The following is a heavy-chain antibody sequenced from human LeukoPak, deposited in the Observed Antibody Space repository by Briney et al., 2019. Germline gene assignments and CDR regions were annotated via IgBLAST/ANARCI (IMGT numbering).Heavy chain of an antibody. V-gene: IGHV3-23*01. Sequence: GGSLRLSCAASGFSFSIYGMSWVRQAPGKGLEWVSTINDIGNKTYYADSVKGRFTISRDNSKNRLYLQMNSLRAEDTAVYYCAKRASYCSGGSCYSYAFDYWGQGTLVTVSS. D-gene: IGHD2-15*01. CDR1: GFSFSIYG. CDR2: INDIGNKT. CDR3: AKRASYCSGGSCYSYAFDY. J-gene: IGHJ4*02.